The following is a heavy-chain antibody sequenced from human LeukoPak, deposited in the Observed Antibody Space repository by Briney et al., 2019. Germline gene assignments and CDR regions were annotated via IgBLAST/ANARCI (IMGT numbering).Heavy chain of an antibody. CDR2: IYTSGST. Sequence: SETLSLTCTVSGGSISSYYWSWIRQPAGKGLEWIGRIYTSGSTNYNPSLKSRVTMSVDTSKNQFSLKLSSVTAADTAVYYCARGGVTIFGVVKYYFDYWGQGTLVTVSS. CDR3: ARGGVTIFGVVKYYFDY. CDR1: GGSISSYY. D-gene: IGHD3-3*01. J-gene: IGHJ4*02. V-gene: IGHV4-4*07.